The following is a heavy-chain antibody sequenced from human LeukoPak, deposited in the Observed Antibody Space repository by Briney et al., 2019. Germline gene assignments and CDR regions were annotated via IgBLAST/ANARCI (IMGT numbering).Heavy chain of an antibody. J-gene: IGHJ2*01. CDR1: GGSISSSSYY. V-gene: IGHV4-39*01. CDR3: ARRPYYGDYGYFDL. D-gene: IGHD4-17*01. CDR2: IYYSGST. Sequence: SETLSLTCTVSGGSISSSSYYWGWLRQPPGKGLEWIGSIYYSGSTYYNPSLKSRVTISVDTSKNQFSLKLSSVTAADTAVYYCARRPYYGDYGYFDLWGRGTLVTVSS.